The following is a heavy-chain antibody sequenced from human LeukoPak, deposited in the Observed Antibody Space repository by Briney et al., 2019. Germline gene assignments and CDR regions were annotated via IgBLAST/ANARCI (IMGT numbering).Heavy chain of an antibody. CDR1: GFVFSNYD. CDR3: IRDRLGERTFEI. J-gene: IGHJ3*02. D-gene: IGHD3-10*01. V-gene: IGHV3-13*01. Sequence: AGGSLRLSCAASGFVFSNYDMHWVRHSTRKGLEWVAHILVAGDTQYADSVKGRFTISRGNAKRSVFLQMNNLRDGDTAVYYWIRDRLGERTFEIWGQGTMVSVSS. CDR2: ILVAGDT.